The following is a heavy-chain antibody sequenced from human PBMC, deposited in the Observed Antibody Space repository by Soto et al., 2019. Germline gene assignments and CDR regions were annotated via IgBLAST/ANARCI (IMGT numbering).Heavy chain of an antibody. D-gene: IGHD6-19*01. V-gene: IGHV3-23*01. J-gene: IGHJ4*02. CDR3: AKAGSSGLRNYFDX. Sequence: GGSLRLSCVTSGFTFNTFAMSWVRRAPGKGLEWVSAISISGDRTYYAYSVKGRFFISRDNSNNTLFLRVSSLRVEDTATYYCAKAGSSGLRNYFDXWGQGTPVPVSX. CDR1: GFTFNTFA. CDR2: ISISGDRT.